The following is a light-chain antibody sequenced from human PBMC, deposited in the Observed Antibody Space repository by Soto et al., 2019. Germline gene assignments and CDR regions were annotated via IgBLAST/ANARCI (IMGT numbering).Light chain of an antibody. Sequence: QAVLTQPPSVSGAPGQSVTISCTGSTSNIGAVYGFHWYQQIRGTAPRLLIFANDNRPSGVPDRFSGSKSGTSASLTITGLQAEDEADYYCQSEDSTLSVVFCGGNKITVL. J-gene: IGLJ2*01. CDR2: AND. CDR3: QSEDSTLSVV. V-gene: IGLV1-40*01. CDR1: TSNIGAVYG.